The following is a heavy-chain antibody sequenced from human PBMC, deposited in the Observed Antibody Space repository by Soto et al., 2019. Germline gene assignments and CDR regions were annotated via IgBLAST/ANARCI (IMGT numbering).Heavy chain of an antibody. CDR2: ISAYNGNT. CDR3: ARVGETWIQLWFARVPSGRFDP. V-gene: IGHV1-18*04. J-gene: IGHJ5*02. CDR1: GYTFTSYG. Sequence: VASVKVSCKASGYTFTSYGISWVRQAPGQGLEWMGWISAYNGNTNYVQKLQGRVTMTTDTSTSTAYMELRSLRSDDTAVYYCARVGETWIQLWFARVPSGRFDPWGQGTLVTVSS. D-gene: IGHD5-18*01.